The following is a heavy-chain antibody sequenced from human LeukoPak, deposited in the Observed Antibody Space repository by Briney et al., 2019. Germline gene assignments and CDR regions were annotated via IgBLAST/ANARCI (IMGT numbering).Heavy chain of an antibody. CDR1: GFTFSSYS. CDR2: ISSSSYI. Sequence: GGSLRLSCAASGFTFSSYSMNWVRQAPGKGLEWVSSISSSSYIYYADSVKGRFTISRDNAENSLYLQMNSLRAEDTAVYYCARRAAAGRRFDYWGQGTLVTVSS. CDR3: ARRAAAGRRFDY. V-gene: IGHV3-21*04. D-gene: IGHD6-13*01. J-gene: IGHJ4*02.